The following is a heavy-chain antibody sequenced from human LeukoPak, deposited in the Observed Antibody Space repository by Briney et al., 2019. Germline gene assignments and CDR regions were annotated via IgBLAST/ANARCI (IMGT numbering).Heavy chain of an antibody. CDR3: ARDRVSSSWYGDAFDI. CDR2: ISSSGSTI. CDR1: GFTFSSYE. D-gene: IGHD6-13*01. J-gene: IGHJ3*02. Sequence: GVSLRLSCAASGFTFSSYEMNWVRQAPGKGLEWVSYISSSGSTIYYADSVKGRFTISRDNAKNSLYLQMNSLRAEDTAVYYCARDRVSSSWYGDAFDIWGQGTMVTVSS. V-gene: IGHV3-48*03.